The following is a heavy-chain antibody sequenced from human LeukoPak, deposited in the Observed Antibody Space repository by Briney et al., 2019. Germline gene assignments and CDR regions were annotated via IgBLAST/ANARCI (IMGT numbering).Heavy chain of an antibody. J-gene: IGHJ6*02. CDR2: INSNGGNT. CDR1: GFIFSSNA. Sequence: PGGSLRLSCTASGFIFSSNAMHWVRQAPGKGLEYVSGINSNGGNTDYADSVRGRFTISRDNSKNTLYLQMSSLRSEDTAVYYCGKGMVYRSYGVDVWGQGTTVTVSS. V-gene: IGHV3-64D*06. CDR3: GKGMVYRSYGVDV. D-gene: IGHD2-8*01.